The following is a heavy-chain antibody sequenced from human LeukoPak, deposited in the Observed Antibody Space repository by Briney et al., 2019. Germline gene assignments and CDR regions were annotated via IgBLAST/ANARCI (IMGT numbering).Heavy chain of an antibody. D-gene: IGHD3-22*01. Sequence: SETLSLTCTVSADSISTYYWSWIRQPPGKGLEWIGYIYYSGSTNYNPSLKSRVTISVDTSKNQFSLKLSSVTAADTAVYYCASYTYYYDSSGYQDAFDIWGQGTMVTVSS. CDR3: ASYTYYYDSSGYQDAFDI. J-gene: IGHJ3*02. CDR1: ADSISTYY. V-gene: IGHV4-59*01. CDR2: IYYSGST.